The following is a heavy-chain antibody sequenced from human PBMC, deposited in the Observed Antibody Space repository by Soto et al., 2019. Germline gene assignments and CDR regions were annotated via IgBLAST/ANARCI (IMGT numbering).Heavy chain of an antibody. CDR3: ARESEDLTSNFDY. J-gene: IGHJ4*02. CDR1: GFTFTRDS. Sequence: PVGSLRLSCAASGFTFTRDSMNWFRQARVNGLEWVSSISSTTNYIYYGDSMKGRFTISRDNAKNSLYLEMNSLRAEDTAVYYCARESEDLTSNFDYWGQGTLVTVSS. CDR2: ISSTTNYI. V-gene: IGHV3-21*06.